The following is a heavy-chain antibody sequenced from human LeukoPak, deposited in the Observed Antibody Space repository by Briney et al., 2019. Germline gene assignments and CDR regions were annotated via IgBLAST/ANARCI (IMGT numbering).Heavy chain of an antibody. V-gene: IGHV3-20*01. CDR3: ARILKWDGGNSYYYYGMGV. CDR1: GFTFDDYG. D-gene: IGHD4-23*01. Sequence: GGSLRLSCAASGFTFDDYGMSWVRQAPGKGLEWVSGINWNGGSTGYADSVKGRFTISRDNAKNSLYLQMNSLRAEDTALYHCARILKWDGGNSYYYYGMGVRGQGTTVTVSS. CDR2: INWNGGST. J-gene: IGHJ6*02.